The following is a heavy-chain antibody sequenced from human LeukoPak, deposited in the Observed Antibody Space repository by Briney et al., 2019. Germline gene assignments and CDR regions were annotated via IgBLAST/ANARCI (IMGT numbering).Heavy chain of an antibody. CDR3: ARDSVVIKAFDI. CDR1: GVTVSTNY. V-gene: IGHV3-53*01. Sequence: GGSLRLSCAASGVTVSTNYMSWVRQAPGKGLEWVSVIYSGGSTYYADSVKGRFTISRDNSKNTLYLQMNSLRAEDTAVYYCARDSVVIKAFDIWGQGTMVTVSS. CDR2: IYSGGST. J-gene: IGHJ3*02. D-gene: IGHD4-23*01.